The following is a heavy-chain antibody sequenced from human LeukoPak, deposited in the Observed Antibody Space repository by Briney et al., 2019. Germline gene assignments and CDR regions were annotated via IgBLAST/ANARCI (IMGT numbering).Heavy chain of an antibody. D-gene: IGHD6-13*01. V-gene: IGHV3-23*01. J-gene: IGHJ5*02. CDR2: ISGSGGST. Sequence: GGSLRLSCAASGFTFSDYYMSWIRQAPGKGLEWVSAISGSGGSTYYADSVKGRFTISRDNSKNTLYLQMNSLRAEDTAVYYCAKDLIAAAGPGWFDPWGQGTLVTVSS. CDR1: GFTFSDYY. CDR3: AKDLIAAAGPGWFDP.